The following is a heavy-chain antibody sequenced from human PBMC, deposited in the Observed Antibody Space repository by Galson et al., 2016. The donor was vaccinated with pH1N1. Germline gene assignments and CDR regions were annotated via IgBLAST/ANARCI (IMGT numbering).Heavy chain of an antibody. CDR1: GFTFSDFW. CDR2: INIDGSVT. D-gene: IGHD2-21*02. Sequence: SLRLSCAASGFTFSDFWMHWVRLAPGKGLQWVSHINIDGSVTTYADFVKGRFTISRDNAKNTLYLRMNSLRVEDTAVYYCVRPRATAGAYGFDPWGQGTLVTVSS. J-gene: IGHJ5*02. CDR3: VRPRATAGAYGFDP. V-gene: IGHV3-74*03.